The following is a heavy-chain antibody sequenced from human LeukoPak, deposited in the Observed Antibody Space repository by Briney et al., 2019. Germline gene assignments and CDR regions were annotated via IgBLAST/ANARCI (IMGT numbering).Heavy chain of an antibody. CDR1: GFTFSSYA. D-gene: IGHD3-10*01. Sequence: GGSLRLSCAASGFTFSSYAIHWVRQAPGKGLEWVAVISYDGSNKYYTDSVKGRFTISRDNSKNTLSLQMNSLRAEDTAVYYCAKDGDYYGSVNAFDIWGQGTMVTVSS. CDR2: ISYDGSNK. V-gene: IGHV3-30*18. CDR3: AKDGDYYGSVNAFDI. J-gene: IGHJ3*02.